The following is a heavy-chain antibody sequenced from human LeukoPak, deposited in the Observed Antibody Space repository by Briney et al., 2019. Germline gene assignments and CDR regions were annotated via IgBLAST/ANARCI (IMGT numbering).Heavy chain of an antibody. J-gene: IGHJ4*02. CDR2: MNPNSGNT. V-gene: IGHV1-8*01. CDR1: GYTFTSYD. D-gene: IGHD3-16*02. Sequence: ASVKVSCKASGYTFTSYDINWVRQATGQGLEWMGWMNPNSGNTGYAQKFQGRVTMTRNTSISTAYMELSSLRSDDTAVYYCARDGVYDYVWGSYRRFDYWGQGTLVTVSS. CDR3: ARDGVYDYVWGSYRRFDY.